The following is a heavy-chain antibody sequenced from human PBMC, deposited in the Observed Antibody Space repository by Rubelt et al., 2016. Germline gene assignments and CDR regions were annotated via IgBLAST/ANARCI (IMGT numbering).Heavy chain of an antibody. CDR3: ARGLMAAPTGYGMDV. V-gene: IGHV3-21*05. Sequence: EVQLVESGGGLVQPGGSLRLSCAASGFTFSTYSMNWVRQAPGKGLEWVSYISSGSTYIYHADSVKGRFTISRDNAKNSLYLQMNSLRAEDTAVYYCARGLMAAPTGYGMDVWGQGTTVTVSS. CDR1: GFTFSTYS. CDR2: ISSGSTYI. D-gene: IGHD2-15*01. J-gene: IGHJ6*02.